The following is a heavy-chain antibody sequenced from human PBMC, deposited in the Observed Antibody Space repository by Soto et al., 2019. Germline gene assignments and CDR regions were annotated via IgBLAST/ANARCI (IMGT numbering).Heavy chain of an antibody. CDR2: IYPGDSDT. D-gene: IGHD3-9*01. V-gene: IGHV5-51*01. Sequence: PGESLKISCKGSGYSFTSYWIGWVRQMPGKGLEWMGIIYPGDSDTRYSPSFQGQVTISADKSISTAYLQWSSLKASDTAVYYCTRAPRLAPLDYGMDVWGQGTTVTVSS. CDR3: TRAPRLAPLDYGMDV. J-gene: IGHJ6*02. CDR1: GYSFTSYW.